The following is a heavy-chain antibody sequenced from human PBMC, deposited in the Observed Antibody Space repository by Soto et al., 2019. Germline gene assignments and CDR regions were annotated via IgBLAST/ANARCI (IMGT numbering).Heavy chain of an antibody. V-gene: IGHV4-59*08. D-gene: IGHD4-17*01. Sequence: LETLPLTCTVSGGSISSYYWIWIRQPPGKGLEWIGYIYYSGSTNYNPSLKSRVTISVDTSKNQFSLKLSSVTAADTAVYYCARRYGPGFDYWGQGTLVTVSS. CDR1: GGSISSYY. CDR2: IYYSGST. CDR3: ARRYGPGFDY. J-gene: IGHJ4*02.